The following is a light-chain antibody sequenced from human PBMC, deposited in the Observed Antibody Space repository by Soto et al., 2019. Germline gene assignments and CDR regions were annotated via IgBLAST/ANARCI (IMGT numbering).Light chain of an antibody. Sequence: HLPPSRPASEGTRVPCTAGASQSITNYLNWYQQKPGKVPKLLIYAASSLQSGVQTRLSGSGSGTEFTLTINSLQPEDFATYYCQQSYGTPLTFGGGTKIEIK. CDR3: QQSYGTPLT. CDR2: AAS. V-gene: IGKV1-39*01. CDR1: QSITNY. J-gene: IGKJ4*01.